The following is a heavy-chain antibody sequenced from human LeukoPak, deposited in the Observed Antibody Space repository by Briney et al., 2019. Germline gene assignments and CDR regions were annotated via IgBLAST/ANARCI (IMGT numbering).Heavy chain of an antibody. D-gene: IGHD5-12*01. J-gene: IGHJ5*02. Sequence: GGSLRLSCAASGFTFSSYGMHWVRQAPGKGLEWVAVIWYDGSNKYYADSVKGRFTISRDNSKNTLYLQMNSLRAEDTAVYYCARDKYSGYDLNWFDPWGQGTLVTVSS. CDR2: IWYDGSNK. CDR1: GFTFSSYG. V-gene: IGHV3-33*01. CDR3: ARDKYSGYDLNWFDP.